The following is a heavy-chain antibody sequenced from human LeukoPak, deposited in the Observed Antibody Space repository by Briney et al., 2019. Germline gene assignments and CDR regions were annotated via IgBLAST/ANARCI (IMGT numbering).Heavy chain of an antibody. Sequence: ASVKVSCKASGYTFTSYDINWVRQATGQGLEWMGWMNPNSGNTGYAQKFQGRVTMTRNTSISTAYMELSSLRSEDTAVYYCARGYHYYDFWSGYPYYDYWGQGTLVTVSS. CDR1: GYTFTSYD. D-gene: IGHD3-3*01. CDR2: MNPNSGNT. V-gene: IGHV1-8*01. CDR3: ARGYHYYDFWSGYPYYDY. J-gene: IGHJ4*02.